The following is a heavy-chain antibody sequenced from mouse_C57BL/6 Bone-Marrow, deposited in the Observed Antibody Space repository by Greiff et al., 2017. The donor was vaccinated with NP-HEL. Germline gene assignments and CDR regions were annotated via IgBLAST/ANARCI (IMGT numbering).Heavy chain of an antibody. CDR2: INPYNGGT. V-gene: IGHV1-19*01. Sequence: VQLQQSGPVLVKPGASVKMSCKASGYTFTDYYMNWVKQSHGKSLEWIGVINPYNGGTSYNQKFKGKATLTVDKSSSPAYMELNSLTSEDSAVYYCARRTGTSDFDYWGQGTTLTVSS. CDR1: GYTFTDYY. D-gene: IGHD4-1*01. CDR3: ARRTGTSDFDY. J-gene: IGHJ2*01.